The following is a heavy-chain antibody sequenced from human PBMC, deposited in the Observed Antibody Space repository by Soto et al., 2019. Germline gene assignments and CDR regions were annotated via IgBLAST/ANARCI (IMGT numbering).Heavy chain of an antibody. CDR1: GFTFSNYG. J-gene: IGHJ4*02. CDR2: ISYDGSNK. CDR3: ARVRYSSGWYYFDY. V-gene: IGHV3-30*03. Sequence: GGSLRLSCAASGFTFSNYGMHWVRQAPGKGLEWVAVISYDGSNKYYADSVKGRFTISRDNSKNTLYLQMNSLRAEDTAVYYCARVRYSSGWYYFDYWGQGTLVTVSS. D-gene: IGHD6-19*01.